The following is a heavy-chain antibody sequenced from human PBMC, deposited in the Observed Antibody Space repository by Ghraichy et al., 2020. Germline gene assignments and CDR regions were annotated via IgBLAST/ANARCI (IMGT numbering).Heavy chain of an antibody. J-gene: IGHJ4*02. CDR2: ISWNSGSI. D-gene: IGHD3-22*01. CDR1: GFTFDDYA. CDR3: AKGSGYYYVGDFDY. Sequence: GGSLRLSCAASGFTFDDYAMHWVRQAPGKGLEWVSGISWNSGSIGYADSVKGRFTISRDNAKNSLYLQMNSLRAEDTALYYCAKGSGYYYVGDFDYWGQGTLVTVSS. V-gene: IGHV3-9*01.